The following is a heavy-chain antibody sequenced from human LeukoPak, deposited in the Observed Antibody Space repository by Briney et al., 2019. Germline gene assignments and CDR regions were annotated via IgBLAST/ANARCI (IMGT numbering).Heavy chain of an antibody. D-gene: IGHD2-2*01. CDR2: IYSGGST. CDR3: ARPPTSPTDY. CDR1: GFTVSSNY. V-gene: IGHV3-66*04. J-gene: IGHJ4*02. Sequence: GRSLRLSCAASGFTVSSNYMSWVRQAPGKGLEWVSVIYSGGSTYYADSVKGRFTISRDNSKNTLYLQMNSLRAEDTAVYYCARPPTSPTDYWGQGTLVTVSS.